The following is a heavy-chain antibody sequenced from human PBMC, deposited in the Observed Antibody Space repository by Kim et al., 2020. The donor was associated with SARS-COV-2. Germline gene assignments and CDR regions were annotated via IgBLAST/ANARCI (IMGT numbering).Heavy chain of an antibody. V-gene: IGHV4-30-2*01. CDR1: GASINSGSYS. Sequence: SETLSLTFDVSGASINSGSYSWSWIRRPPGQGLEWIASIYQSGGTYYNPSLKSRATISMDRSKNQFSLTLTSVTAPDTAVYYCTRGPYSDYFDYWGQGTL. CDR3: TRGPYSDYFDY. J-gene: IGHJ4*02. CDR2: IYQSGGT. D-gene: IGHD4-4*01.